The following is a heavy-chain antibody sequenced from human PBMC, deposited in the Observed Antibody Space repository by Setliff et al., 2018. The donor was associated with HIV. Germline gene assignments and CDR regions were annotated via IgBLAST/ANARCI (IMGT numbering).Heavy chain of an antibody. D-gene: IGHD3-9*01. CDR3: ARQDGALTGRYFYYYMNV. J-gene: IGHJ6*03. V-gene: IGHV4-59*08. CDR1: GGSVSGYY. Sequence: PSETLSLTCTVSGGSVSGYYWTWIRQPPGKGLEWIGHIYFSGTTNYNPSLQSRVTMSVDTPKNQFSLTLTSVTAADTAVYYCARQDGALTGRYFYYYMNVWGKGTTVTVSS. CDR2: IYFSGTT.